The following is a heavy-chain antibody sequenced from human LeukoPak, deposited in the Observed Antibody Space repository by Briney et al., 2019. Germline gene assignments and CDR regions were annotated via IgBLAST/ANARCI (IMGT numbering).Heavy chain of an antibody. J-gene: IGHJ4*02. CDR1: GGSISSYY. V-gene: IGHV4-59*01. CDR3: ARAPEYGLYYFDY. D-gene: IGHD1-14*01. Sequence: RASETLSLTCTVSGGSISSYYWSWIRQPPGKGLEWIGYIYYSGSTNYNPSLKSRVTISVDTSKNQFSLKLSSVTAADTAVYYCARAPEYGLYYFDYWGQGTLVTVSS. CDR2: IYYSGST.